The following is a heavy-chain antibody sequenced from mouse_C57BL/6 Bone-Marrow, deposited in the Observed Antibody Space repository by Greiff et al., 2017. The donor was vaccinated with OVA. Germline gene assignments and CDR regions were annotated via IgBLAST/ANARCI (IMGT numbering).Heavy chain of an antibody. CDR2: IYPGDGDT. Sequence: QVQLKQSGAELVKPGASVKISCKASGFAFSSYWMNWVKQRPGKGLEWIGQIYPGDGDTNYNGKFKGKATLTADKSSSTAYMQLSSLTSEDSAVYFCARSKLSRWYFDVWGTGTTVTVSS. CDR3: ARSKLSRWYFDV. D-gene: IGHD4-1*01. CDR1: GFAFSSYW. V-gene: IGHV1-80*01. J-gene: IGHJ1*03.